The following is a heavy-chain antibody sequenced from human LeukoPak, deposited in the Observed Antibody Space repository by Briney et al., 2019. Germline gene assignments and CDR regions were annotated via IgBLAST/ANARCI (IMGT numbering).Heavy chain of an antibody. Sequence: ASVKVSCKASGHTFTSYHMHGVRQAPGQWLEWMGKINLSGGSTTYAQKFQGRVTMTRDTSTSTVYMELSSLRSEDTAVYYCARDYVDDIPMIKDYWGQGTLVTVSS. V-gene: IGHV1-46*01. J-gene: IGHJ4*02. D-gene: IGHD2-8*01. CDR3: ARDYVDDIPMIKDY. CDR1: GHTFTSYH. CDR2: INLSGGST.